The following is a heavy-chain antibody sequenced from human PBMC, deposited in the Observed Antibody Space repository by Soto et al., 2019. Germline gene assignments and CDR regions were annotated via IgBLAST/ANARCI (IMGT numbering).Heavy chain of an antibody. V-gene: IGHV3-30*18. D-gene: IGHD4-17*01. CDR1: GFTFSSYG. CDR2: ISYDGSNK. CDR3: AKDPANHGDYVRDY. J-gene: IGHJ4*02. Sequence: QVPLVESGGGVVQPGRSLRLSCAASGFTFSSYGMHWVRQAPGKGLEWVAVISYDGSNKYYADSVKGRFTISRDNSKNTLYLQMNSLRAEDTAVYYCAKDPANHGDYVRDYWGQGTLVTVSS.